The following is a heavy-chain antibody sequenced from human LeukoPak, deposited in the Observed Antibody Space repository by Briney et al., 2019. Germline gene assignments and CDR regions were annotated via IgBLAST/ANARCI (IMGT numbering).Heavy chain of an antibody. CDR3: ARVLDQYYYYMDV. D-gene: IGHD3-16*01. CDR2: ISSSSSTI. J-gene: IGHJ6*03. CDR1: GFTFSSYS. V-gene: IGHV3-48*01. Sequence: GGSLRLSCAASGFTFSSYSMNWVRQAPGKGLEWVSYISSSSSTIYYADSVKGRFTISRDNAKNSLYLQMNSLRAEDTAVYYCARVLDQYYYYMDVWGKGITVTVSS.